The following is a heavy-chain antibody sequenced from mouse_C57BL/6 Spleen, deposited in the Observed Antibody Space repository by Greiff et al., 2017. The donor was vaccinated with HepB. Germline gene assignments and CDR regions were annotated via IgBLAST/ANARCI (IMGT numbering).Heavy chain of an antibody. J-gene: IGHJ4*01. CDR1: GYSITSGYY. D-gene: IGHD2-2*01. CDR3: AREVTTRDYYAMDY. CDR2: ISYDGSN. Sequence: DVKLQESGPGLVKPSQSLSLTCSVTGYSITSGYYWNWIRQFPGNKLEWMGYISYDGSNNYNPSLKNRISITRDTSKNQFFLKLNSVTTEDTATYYCAREVTTRDYYAMDYWGQGTSVTVSS. V-gene: IGHV3-6*01.